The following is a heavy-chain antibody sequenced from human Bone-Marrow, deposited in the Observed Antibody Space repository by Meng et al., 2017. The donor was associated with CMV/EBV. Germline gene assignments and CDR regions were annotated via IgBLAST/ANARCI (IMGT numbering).Heavy chain of an antibody. J-gene: IGHJ4*02. CDR3: ARASEGDSSGYYYVARVSDY. CDR1: GFTFSSYS. V-gene: IGHV3-21*01. CDR2: ISSSSSYI. Sequence: GESLKISCAASGFTFSSYSLNWVRQAPGKGLEWVSSISSSSSYIYYADSVKGRFTISRDNAENSLYLQMNSLRADDTAVYYCARASEGDSSGYYYVARVSDYWGQGTLVTVSS. D-gene: IGHD3-22*01.